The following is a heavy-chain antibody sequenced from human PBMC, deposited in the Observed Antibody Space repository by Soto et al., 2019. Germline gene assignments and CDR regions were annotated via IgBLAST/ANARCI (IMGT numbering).Heavy chain of an antibody. CDR1: GGSISSSSYY. Sequence: QLQLQESGPGLVKPSETLSLTCTVSGGSISSSSYYWGWIRQPPGKGLEWIGSIYYSGSTYYNPSLKSRVTISVDTSKNQFSLKLSSVTAADTAVYYCARHYYGSGSYYRRPLYFDYWGQGTLVTVSS. J-gene: IGHJ4*02. D-gene: IGHD3-10*01. CDR3: ARHYYGSGSYYRRPLYFDY. V-gene: IGHV4-39*01. CDR2: IYYSGST.